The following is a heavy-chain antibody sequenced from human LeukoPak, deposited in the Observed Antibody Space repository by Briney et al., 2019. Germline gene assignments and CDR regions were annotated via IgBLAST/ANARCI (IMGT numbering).Heavy chain of an antibody. CDR1: GYSISSGYY. V-gene: IGHV4-38-2*01. D-gene: IGHD4-17*01. CDR3: ARGPDGDSDY. J-gene: IGHJ4*02. CDR2: IYHSGST. Sequence: PSETLSLTCAVSGYSISSGYYWGWIRQPPGKGLEWIGSIYHSGSTYYNPSLKSRVTISVDTSKNQFSLKLSSVTAADTAEYYCARGPDGDSDYWGQGTLVTVSS.